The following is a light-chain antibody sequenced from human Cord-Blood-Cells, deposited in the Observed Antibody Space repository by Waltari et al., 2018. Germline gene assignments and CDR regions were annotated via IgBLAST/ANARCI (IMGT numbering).Light chain of an antibody. CDR2: EGS. CDR3: CSYAGSSTSWV. CDR1: SSDVGGYNL. J-gene: IGLJ3*02. V-gene: IGLV2-23*01. Sequence: QSALTQPASVSGSPGQSITIPCTGTSSDVGGYNLVPCYHQHPGKAPKLMIYEGSKRPSGVSNRFSGSKSGNTASLTISGLQAEDEADYYCCSYAGSSTSWVFGGGTKLTVL.